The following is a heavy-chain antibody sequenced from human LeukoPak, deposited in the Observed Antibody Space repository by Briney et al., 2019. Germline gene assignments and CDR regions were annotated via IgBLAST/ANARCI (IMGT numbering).Heavy chain of an antibody. V-gene: IGHV1-18*01. Sequence: ASVKVSCKASDYTFSTYGVSWVRQPPGQGLEWMGWISAYNGNTNYAQKLQGRVTMTTDTSTSTAYMELRSLRSDDTAVYYCARDRRIMITFGGVPEPYYFDYWGQGTLVTVSS. CDR3: ARDRRIMITFGGVPEPYYFDY. CDR2: ISAYNGNT. CDR1: DYTFSTYG. D-gene: IGHD3-16*01. J-gene: IGHJ4*02.